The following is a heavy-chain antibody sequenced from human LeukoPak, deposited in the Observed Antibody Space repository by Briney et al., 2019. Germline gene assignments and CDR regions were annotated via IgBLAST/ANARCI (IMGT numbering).Heavy chain of an antibody. D-gene: IGHD3-22*01. V-gene: IGHV3-7*01. CDR1: GFTFSTSW. J-gene: IGHJ4*02. CDR3: XRXXXXSMVH. CDR2: MKQDGSEK. Sequence: GGSLRLSCAASGFTFSTSWMSWVRQAPGKGLEWVANMKQDGSEKYYVDSVKGRFTISRDNAKNSLYLQMNSLRAEDTPVYYYXRXXXXSMVHXXQGTLVTVSS.